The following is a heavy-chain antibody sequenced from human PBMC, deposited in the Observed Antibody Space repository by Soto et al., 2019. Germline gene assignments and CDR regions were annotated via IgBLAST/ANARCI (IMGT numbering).Heavy chain of an antibody. D-gene: IGHD6-13*01. CDR1: GFSLSTSGMC. CDR3: ARTKVAAAGSLVDLWFDP. CDR2: IDWDDDK. J-gene: IGHJ5*02. Sequence: SGPTLVNPTQTLTLTCTFSGFSLSTSGMCVSWIRQPPGKALEWLARIDWDDDKYYSTSLKTRLTISKDTSKNQVVLTMTNMDPVDTATYYCARTKVAAAGSLVDLWFDPWGQGTLVTVSS. V-gene: IGHV2-70*11.